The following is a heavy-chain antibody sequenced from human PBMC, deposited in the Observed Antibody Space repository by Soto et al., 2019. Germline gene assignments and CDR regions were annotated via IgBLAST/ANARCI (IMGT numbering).Heavy chain of an antibody. Sequence: EVQLVESGGGLVEPGGSLRLSCAASGLTKDYAKQWVRRVTGKGLEWVSGLSWKSGSVGYADSVKGRFTISRDNAMKALYQQMTSLRPEDTALYFCAKATARGRIHPAVFDIWGQGTLVIVSS. CDR2: LSWKSGSV. CDR1: GLTKDYA. V-gene: IGHV3-9*01. CDR3: AKATARGRIHPAVFDI. J-gene: IGHJ4*02. D-gene: IGHD3-10*01.